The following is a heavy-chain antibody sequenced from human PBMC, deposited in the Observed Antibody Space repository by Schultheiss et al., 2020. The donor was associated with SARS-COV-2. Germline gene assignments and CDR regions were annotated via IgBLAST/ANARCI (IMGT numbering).Heavy chain of an antibody. CDR3: ARGYCSSTSCYAGRYRN. D-gene: IGHD2-2*01. Sequence: ASVKVSCKASGYTFTGYYMHWVRQAPGQGLEWMGWINPNSGGTNYAQKFQGWVTMTRDTSISTAYMELSRLRSDDTAVYYCARGYCSSTSCYAGRYRNWGQGTLVTVSS. CDR1: GYTFTGYY. CDR2: INPNSGGT. V-gene: IGHV1-2*04. J-gene: IGHJ4*02.